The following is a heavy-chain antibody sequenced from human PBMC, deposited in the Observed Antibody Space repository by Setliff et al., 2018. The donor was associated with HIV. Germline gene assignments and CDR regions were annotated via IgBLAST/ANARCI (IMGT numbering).Heavy chain of an antibody. D-gene: IGHD4-17*01. J-gene: IGHJ5*02. Sequence: ASVKVSCQTSGYNFENYAINWVRQAPGQGLEWMGWINANSGSPTYAQAFTGRSFFSVDTAVATAYLQINNLKTEDTAVYFCARGLYGDYGGDLNWLDPWGHGTRVTVSS. V-gene: IGHV7-4-1*02. CDR1: GYNFENYA. CDR3: ARGLYGDYGGDLNWLDP. CDR2: INANSGSP.